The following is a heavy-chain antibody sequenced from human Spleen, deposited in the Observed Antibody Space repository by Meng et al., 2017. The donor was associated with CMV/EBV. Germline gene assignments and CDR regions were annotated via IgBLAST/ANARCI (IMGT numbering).Heavy chain of an antibody. Sequence: GESLKISCAASGFTFSNYAMTWVRQAPGKGLEWVSAISVTDDDTYYADSVKGRFTMSRDKSKNTVHLQMNSLRVEDTAIYYCAKYQLPSGRISGGPFDYWGRGTLVTVSS. V-gene: IGHV3-23*01. CDR3: AKYQLPSGRISGGPFDY. J-gene: IGHJ4*02. D-gene: IGHD2-2*01. CDR1: GFTFSNYA. CDR2: ISVTDDDT.